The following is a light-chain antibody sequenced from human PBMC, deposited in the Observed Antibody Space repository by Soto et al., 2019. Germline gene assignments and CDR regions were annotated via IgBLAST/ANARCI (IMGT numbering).Light chain of an antibody. CDR2: QAS. J-gene: IGKJ1*01. V-gene: IGKV1-5*03. CDR1: QSISSW. Sequence: DIQMTQSPSTLSASVGDRVTITCRASQSISSWLAWYQQKPGKAPKLLIYQASSLESGVSSRFSGSGSGTEFTLTISSLQPDDFATHYSQQYNSYSWTFGQGTKVEIK. CDR3: QQYNSYSWT.